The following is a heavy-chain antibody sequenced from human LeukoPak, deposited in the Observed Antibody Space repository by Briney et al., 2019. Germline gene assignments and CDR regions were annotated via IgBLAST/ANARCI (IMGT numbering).Heavy chain of an antibody. V-gene: IGHV1-46*03. CDR1: GFTFTSYY. Sequence: AAVKVSCKASGFTFTSYYMHWVRQAPGQGLEWMGIINYSGESASYPQKSQGRVTMTRDTSTSTVYMELSSLRSEDTAVYYCACVVRGTFDIWGQGTLVTVPS. J-gene: IGHJ3*02. CDR3: ACVVRGTFDI. CDR2: INYSGESA. D-gene: IGHD2-21*01.